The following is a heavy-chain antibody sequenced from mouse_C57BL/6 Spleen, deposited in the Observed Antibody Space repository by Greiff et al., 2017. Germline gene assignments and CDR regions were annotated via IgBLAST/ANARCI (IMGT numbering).Heavy chain of an antibody. CDR3: ARDSSGYEYFDV. D-gene: IGHD3-2*02. J-gene: IGHJ1*03. V-gene: IGHV1-64*01. Sequence: VQLQQSGAELVKPGASVKLSCKASGYTFTSYWMHWVKQRPGQGLEWIGMIHPNSGSTNYNEKFKSKATLTVDKSSSTAYMQLSSLTSEDSAVYYCARDSSGYEYFDVWGTGTTVTVSS. CDR1: GYTFTSYW. CDR2: IHPNSGST.